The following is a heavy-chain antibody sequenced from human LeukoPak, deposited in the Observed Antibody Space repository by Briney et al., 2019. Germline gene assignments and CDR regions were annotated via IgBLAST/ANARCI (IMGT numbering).Heavy chain of an antibody. J-gene: IGHJ4*02. D-gene: IGHD6-19*01. CDR3: AREQWLAFDY. V-gene: IGHV4-4*07. CDR2: IYTNWTT. Sequence: SETLSLTCAVSGGSISGYYWSWIRQPAGKGLEWIGRIYTNWTTYYSPSLKRRVTMSVDTSKNQFSLKLSSVTAADTAVYYCAREQWLAFDYWGQGTLVTVSS. CDR1: GGSISGYY.